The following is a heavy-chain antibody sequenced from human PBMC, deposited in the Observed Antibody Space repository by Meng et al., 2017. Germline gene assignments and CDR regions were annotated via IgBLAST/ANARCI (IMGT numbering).Heavy chain of an antibody. CDR3: VRDFGGNSDS. CDR2: MNENGNTI. J-gene: IGHJ4*02. V-gene: IGHV3-74*01. Sequence: EVQLLESGGGLVQPGGSLRLSCAASGFTFSSYAMHWVRQAPGKGLVWVSRMNENGNTINYAGSVWGRFTISRDSATNTLYLQMNSLRVEDTAVYYCVRDFGGNSDSWGQGTLVTVSS. D-gene: IGHD2-21*01. CDR1: GFTFSSYA.